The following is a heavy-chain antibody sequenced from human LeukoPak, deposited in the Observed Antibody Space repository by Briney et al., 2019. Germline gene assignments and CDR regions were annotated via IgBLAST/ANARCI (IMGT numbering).Heavy chain of an antibody. V-gene: IGHV3-48*01. CDR3: ARDRFDWLPSLIDY. J-gene: IGHJ4*02. Sequence: PVGSLRLSCAASGFTLSSQIMTWVRQAPGKRLEGASYISSSSNTRYYADSVKGRFTISRDSAKNSLYLQMSSLRAEDTAVYYCARDRFDWLPSLIDYWGQGTLVTVSS. CDR2: ISSSSNTR. CDR1: GFTLSSQI. D-gene: IGHD3-9*01.